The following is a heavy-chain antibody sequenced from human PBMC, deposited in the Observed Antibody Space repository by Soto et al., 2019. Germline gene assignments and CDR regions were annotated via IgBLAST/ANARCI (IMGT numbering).Heavy chain of an antibody. J-gene: IGHJ3*01. Sequence: QEQLMESGGGVVQPGRSLRLSCVASGFSFSSQAMHWVRQAPGKGLEWVAAISNDGNRQLYADSVKDRFTISRDNSRNPLDLQMNNLRPEDTGVYFCAGDIYSYGSVRTSDAWGQGTMVTVSS. CDR3: AGDIYSYGSVRTSDA. CDR1: GFSFSSQA. V-gene: IGHV3-30-3*01. CDR2: ISNDGNRQ. D-gene: IGHD5-18*01.